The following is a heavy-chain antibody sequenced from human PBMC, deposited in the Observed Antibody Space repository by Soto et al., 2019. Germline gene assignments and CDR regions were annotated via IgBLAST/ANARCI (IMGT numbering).Heavy chain of an antibody. CDR2: IYYSGST. CDR1: GDPINSYY. J-gene: IGHJ6*02. V-gene: IGHV4-59*01. D-gene: IGHD3-3*01. CDR3: TRGGGRYYAMDV. Sequence: PSETLSLTCTVSGDPINSYYWSWIRQPPGKGLEWIGNIYYSGSTKYNPSLKSRVTISVDTSKNQFFLKLSSVTAADTAVYYCTRGGGRYYAMDVWGQGTTVTVSS.